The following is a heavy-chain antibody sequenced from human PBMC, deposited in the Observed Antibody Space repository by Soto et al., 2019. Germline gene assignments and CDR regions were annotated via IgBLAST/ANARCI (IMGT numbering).Heavy chain of an antibody. D-gene: IGHD6-13*01. V-gene: IGHV1-18*01. Sequence: QVQLVQSGAEVKKPGASVKVSCKASGYTFTSFHISWVRQAPGQGLEWMGWISAYNGNTNYAQNRQGRVTMTADTSTSTAYRELRSRRSDDTAIYYCARESPPIASWGQGTLVTVSS. CDR1: GYTFTSFH. CDR3: ARESPPIAS. CDR2: ISAYNGNT. J-gene: IGHJ5*02.